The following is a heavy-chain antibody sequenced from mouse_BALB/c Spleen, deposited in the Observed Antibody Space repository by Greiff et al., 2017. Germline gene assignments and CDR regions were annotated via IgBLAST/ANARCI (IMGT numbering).Heavy chain of an antibody. V-gene: IGHV14-3*02. CDR3: ARVGGNYDYAMDY. J-gene: IGHJ4*01. D-gene: IGHD2-1*01. Sequence: EVKLMESGAELVKPGASVKLSCTASGFNIKDTYMHWVKQRPEQGLEWIGRIDPANGNTKYDPKFQGKATITADTSSNTAYLQLSSLTSEDTAVYYCARVGGNYDYAMDYWGQGTSVTVSS. CDR2: IDPANGNT. CDR1: GFNIKDTY.